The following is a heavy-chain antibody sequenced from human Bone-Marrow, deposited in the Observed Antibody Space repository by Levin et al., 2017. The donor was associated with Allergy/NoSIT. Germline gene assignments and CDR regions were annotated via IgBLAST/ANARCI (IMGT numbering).Heavy chain of an antibody. CDR2: MTSNLRTI. Sequence: GGSLRLSCTASGFNFKVYSTNWVRQAPGGDLEWISYMTSNLRTIHYADSVKGRFTISRDNDRNLLYMQMSNLRVEDTAVYYCARSVEWSFDLWGQGALVTVSS. V-gene: IGHV3-48*01. D-gene: IGHD3-3*01. CDR3: ARSVEWSFDL. J-gene: IGHJ4*02. CDR1: GFNFKVYS.